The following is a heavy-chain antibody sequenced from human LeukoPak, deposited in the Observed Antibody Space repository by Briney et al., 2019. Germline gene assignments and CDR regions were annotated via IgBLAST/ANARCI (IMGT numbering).Heavy chain of an antibody. V-gene: IGHV4-39*07. CDR1: GGSISSSSYY. Sequence: SETLSLTCTVSGGSISSSSYYWGWIRQPPGKGLEWIGEINHSGSTNYNPSLKSRVTISVDTSKNQFSLKLSSVTAADTAVYYCARRRYYGSGIYYYYYYYMDVWGKGTTVTVSS. J-gene: IGHJ6*03. D-gene: IGHD3-10*01. CDR3: ARRRYYGSGIYYYYYYYMDV. CDR2: INHSGST.